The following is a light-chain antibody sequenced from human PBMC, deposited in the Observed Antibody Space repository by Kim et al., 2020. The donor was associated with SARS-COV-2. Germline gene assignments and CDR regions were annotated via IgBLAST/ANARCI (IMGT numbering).Light chain of an antibody. CDR1: SRRSYY. CDR3: NSRESSANHWM. Sequence: AVGQTVRITCQGDSRRSYYASWYQQKPGQAPVLVFYGKNNRPSGIPDRFSGSYSGNTASLTITAAQAEDEADYYCNSRESSANHWMFGGGTQLTVL. V-gene: IGLV3-19*01. CDR2: GKN. J-gene: IGLJ3*02.